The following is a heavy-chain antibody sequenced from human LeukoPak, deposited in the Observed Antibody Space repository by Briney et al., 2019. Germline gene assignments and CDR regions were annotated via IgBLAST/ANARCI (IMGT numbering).Heavy chain of an antibody. CDR1: GFTFSSYG. J-gene: IGHJ6*04. CDR2: ISYDGSNK. Sequence: GGSLRLSCAASGFTFSSYGMHWVRQAPGKGLEWVAVISYDGSNKHYADSVKGRFTISRDNAKNSLYLQMNSLRAEDTAVYYCAELGITMIGGVWGKGTTVTISS. D-gene: IGHD3-10*02. V-gene: IGHV3-30*18. CDR3: AELGITMIGGV.